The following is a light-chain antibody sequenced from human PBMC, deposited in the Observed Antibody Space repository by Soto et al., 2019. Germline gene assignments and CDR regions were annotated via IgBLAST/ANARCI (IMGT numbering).Light chain of an antibody. CDR1: SSDVGSYNL. V-gene: IGLV2-23*01. J-gene: IGLJ1*01. CDR2: EGS. Sequence: QSVLPQPASVSGSPGQSITISCTGTSSDVGSYNLVSWYQQHPGKAPKLMIYEGSKRPSGVSNRFSGSKSGNTASLTISGLQAEDEADYYCCSYAGSSTSVFGTGSKVTV. CDR3: CSYAGSSTSV.